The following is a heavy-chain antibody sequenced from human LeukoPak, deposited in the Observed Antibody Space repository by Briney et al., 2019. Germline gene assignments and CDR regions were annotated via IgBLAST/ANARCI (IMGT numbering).Heavy chain of an antibody. CDR2: ISYSSETI. V-gene: IGHV3-9*01. D-gene: IGHD2-15*01. CDR3: AKDRGGGSQLGDAFDV. CDR1: GFSFDEHA. Sequence: GGSLRLSCAASGFSFDEHAMHWVRQAPGKGLEWVSGISYSSETIGYVDSVKGRFTVSRDNRKNSLYLQMNSLRPEDTALYYCAKDRGGGSQLGDAFDVWGQGTMVRVSS. J-gene: IGHJ3*01.